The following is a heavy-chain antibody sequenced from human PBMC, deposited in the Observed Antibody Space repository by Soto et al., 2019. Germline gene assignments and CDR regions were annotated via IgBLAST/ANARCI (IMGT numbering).Heavy chain of an antibody. V-gene: IGHV3-53*04. D-gene: IGHD5-12*01. CDR1: GFTVSSNY. CDR3: ARGEYSGYDLFPYFDY. CDR2: IYSGGST. Sequence: EVQLVESGGSLVQPGGSLRLSCAASGFTVSSNYMSWVRQAPGKGLEWVSVIYSGGSTYYADSVNGRFTISRHNSKNTLYLQMNSLRAEDTAVYYCARGEYSGYDLFPYFDYWGQGTLVTVSS. J-gene: IGHJ4*02.